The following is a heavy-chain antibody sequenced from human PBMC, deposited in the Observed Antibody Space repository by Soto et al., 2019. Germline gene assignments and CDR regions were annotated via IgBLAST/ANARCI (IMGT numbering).Heavy chain of an antibody. V-gene: IGHV4-61*01. CDR1: GGSISSGCNS. CDR3: ARFNSYFDL. CDR2: IDYSGST. J-gene: IGHJ2*01. Sequence: SGNPXITCAVSGGSISSGCNSWSWIRQNQGKGLEWIGYIDYSGSTNYNPSLKSRVTISVDTSKNQFSLKLSSVTAADTAVYYCARFNSYFDLWGRGTLVTVS.